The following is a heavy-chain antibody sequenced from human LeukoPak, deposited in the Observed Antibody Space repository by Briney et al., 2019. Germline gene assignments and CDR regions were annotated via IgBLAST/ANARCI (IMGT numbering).Heavy chain of an antibody. Sequence: ASVKVSCKASGYTFSSYGISWVRQAPGQGLEWMGWISADNGNTNYALKLQGRVTMTTDTSTSTAYMELRSLRSDDTAVYYCARVRDILTGHYNYMDVWGKGTTVTVSS. CDR3: ARVRDILTGHYNYMDV. CDR2: ISADNGNT. V-gene: IGHV1-18*01. D-gene: IGHD3-9*01. CDR1: GYTFSSYG. J-gene: IGHJ6*03.